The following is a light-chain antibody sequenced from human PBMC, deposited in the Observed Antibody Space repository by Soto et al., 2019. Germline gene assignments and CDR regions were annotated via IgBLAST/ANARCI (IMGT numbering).Light chain of an antibody. V-gene: IGLV1-44*01. CDR1: SYNIGSNT. J-gene: IGLJ2*01. CDR3: AAWDDSLNGPV. CDR2: SNN. Sequence: QAVVTQPPSASATPGQRVTIACSGSSYNIGSNTVHWYQQLPGTAPKLLIDSNNQRPSGVPDRFSGSKSGTSASLAISGLQSEDEADYYCAAWDDSLNGPVFGGGTKLTVL.